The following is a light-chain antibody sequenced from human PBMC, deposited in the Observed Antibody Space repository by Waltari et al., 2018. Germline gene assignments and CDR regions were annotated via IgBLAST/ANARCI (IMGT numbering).Light chain of an antibody. CDR3: QKYNSAPPT. V-gene: IGKV1-27*01. Sequence: DIQMTQSPSSLSASVGDRVTITCRASQDIVNFSAWYQQKPGRVPKLLIYAASTTQLGVPSRFRGSGSGTDFTLTISSLQAEDVATYYCQKYNSAPPTFGQGTKVEIK. CDR1: QDIVNF. CDR2: AAS. J-gene: IGKJ2*01.